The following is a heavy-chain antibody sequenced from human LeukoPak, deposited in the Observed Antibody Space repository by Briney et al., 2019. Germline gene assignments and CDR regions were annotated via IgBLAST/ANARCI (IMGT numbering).Heavy chain of an antibody. CDR3: ARGYDFWSGYSGFDY. V-gene: IGHV3-7*04. J-gene: IGHJ4*02. CDR1: GFTFSTFW. D-gene: IGHD3-3*01. CDR2: IKRDGSVE. Sequence: PGGSLRLSCAASGFTFSTFWMTWVRQAPGKGLEWVANIKRDGSVEYYVDSVKGRFTISRDNTKNSLYLQMNSLRAEDTAVYYCARGYDFWSGYSGFDYWGQGTLVTVSS.